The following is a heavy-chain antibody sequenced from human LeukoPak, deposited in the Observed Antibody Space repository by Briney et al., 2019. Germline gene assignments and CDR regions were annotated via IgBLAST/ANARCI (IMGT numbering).Heavy chain of an antibody. Sequence: GASVTVSCKASGGTFSSYAISWVRQAPGQGLEWMGGIIPIFGTANYAQKFQGRVTITADESTSTAYMELSSLRSEDTAVYYCARDVDDYGDYGFDYWGQGTLVTVSS. D-gene: IGHD4-17*01. J-gene: IGHJ4*02. CDR2: IIPIFGTA. CDR3: ARDVDDYGDYGFDY. CDR1: GGTFSSYA. V-gene: IGHV1-69*13.